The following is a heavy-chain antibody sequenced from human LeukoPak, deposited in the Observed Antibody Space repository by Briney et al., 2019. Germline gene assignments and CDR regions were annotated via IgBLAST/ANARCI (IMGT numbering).Heavy chain of an antibody. CDR1: GGTFSSYA. J-gene: IGHJ3*02. V-gene: IGHV1-69*05. CDR2: IIPIFGTA. D-gene: IGHD3-22*01. CDR3: ARVRDSPDAFDI. Sequence: GASVKVSCRASGGTFSSYAISWVRQAPGQGLEWMGGIIPIFGTANYAQKFQGRVTITTDESTSTAYMELSSLRSEDTAVYYCARVRDSPDAFDIWGQGTMVTVSS.